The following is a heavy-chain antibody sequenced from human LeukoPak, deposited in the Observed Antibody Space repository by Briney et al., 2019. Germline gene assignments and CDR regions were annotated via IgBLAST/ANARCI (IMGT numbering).Heavy chain of an antibody. Sequence: PGGSLRLSCSACGFTFSSYAMSWLRQAPGKGLEWVSAISGPAGSWDYADSVKGRFTIPRDNSKNTLFMQMTSLRAEDTAIYYCAKNVGSVSAPLYYFDVWGQGTLVTVSS. D-gene: IGHD5/OR15-5a*01. CDR1: GFTFSSYA. V-gene: IGHV3-23*01. CDR2: ISGPAGSW. CDR3: AKNVGSVSAPLYYFDV. J-gene: IGHJ4*02.